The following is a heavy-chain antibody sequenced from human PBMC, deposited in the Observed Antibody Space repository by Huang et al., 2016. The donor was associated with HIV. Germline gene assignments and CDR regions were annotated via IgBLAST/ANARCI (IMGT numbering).Heavy chain of an antibody. V-gene: IGHV3-49*03. CDR3: SPSGDDYFYFYMDV. Sequence: QLVESGGDSVQSGRSLRLSCRGSGFIFIDFAINWFRQSPGKGWEWRGFVRSKAFGGASKSAPSVKDRFTVSRDEAKNVAFLQMDNLQVDDTAIYYCSPSGDDYFYFYMDVWGNGTTVIVS. CDR1: GFIFIDFA. J-gene: IGHJ6*03. D-gene: IGHD4-17*01. CDR2: VRSKAFGGAS.